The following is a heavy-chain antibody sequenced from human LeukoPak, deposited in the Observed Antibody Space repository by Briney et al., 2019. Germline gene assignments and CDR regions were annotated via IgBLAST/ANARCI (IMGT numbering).Heavy chain of an antibody. D-gene: IGHD4-23*01. V-gene: IGHV4-39*01. J-gene: IGHJ4*02. CDR2: VYSSGST. Sequence: SETLSLTCTVSGGSISSSSYYWGWIRQPPGKGLEWIGSVYSSGSTYYNPSLKSRVTISVDTSKNQFSLKLTSVTAADTAVYYCARITPGSNSGDYWGQGTLVTVSS. CDR3: ARITPGSNSGDY. CDR1: GGSISSSSYY.